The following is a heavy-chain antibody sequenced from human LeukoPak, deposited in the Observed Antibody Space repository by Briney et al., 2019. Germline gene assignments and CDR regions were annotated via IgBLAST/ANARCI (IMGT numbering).Heavy chain of an antibody. CDR2: INPNSGGI. CDR1: GYIFTSDY. V-gene: IGHV1-2*02. Sequence: ASVKVSCKASGYIFTSDYMHWVRQAPGQGLEWMGWINPNSGGINYAQDFQGRVTLTRDTSISTAYMELSRLRSDDTAMYYCASGLSSLFSFGAALDYYMDVWGKGTPVTVSS. CDR3: ASGLSSLFSFGAALDYYMDV. J-gene: IGHJ6*03. D-gene: IGHD5-18*01.